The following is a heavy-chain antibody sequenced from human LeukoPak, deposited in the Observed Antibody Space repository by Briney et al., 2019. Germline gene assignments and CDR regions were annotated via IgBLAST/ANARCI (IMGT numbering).Heavy chain of an antibody. J-gene: IGHJ5*02. D-gene: IGHD5-12*01. CDR1: GYTFTGYY. CDR2: INPNSGGT. V-gene: IGHV1-2*02. Sequence: ASVKVSCKASGYTFTGYYMHWVRQAPGQGLEWMGWINPNSGGTNYAQKFQGRVTMTRDTSISTAYMELSRLRSDDTAVYYCARNSGYDHGWFDPWGQGTLVTVSS. CDR3: ARNSGYDHGWFDP.